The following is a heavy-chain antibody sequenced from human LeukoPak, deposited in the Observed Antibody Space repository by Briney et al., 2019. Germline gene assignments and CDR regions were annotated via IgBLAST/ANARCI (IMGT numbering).Heavy chain of an antibody. V-gene: IGHV1-18*01. D-gene: IGHD3-10*01. Sequence: ASVKVSCKASGYTFTSYGISWVRQAPGQGLEWMGWISAYNGNTNYAQKLQGRVTMTTDTSTSTAYMELRSLRSDDTAVYYCARAAITMVRGVIIQDWFDPWGQGTLVTVSS. CDR1: GYTFTSYG. J-gene: IGHJ5*02. CDR3: ARAAITMVRGVIIQDWFDP. CDR2: ISAYNGNT.